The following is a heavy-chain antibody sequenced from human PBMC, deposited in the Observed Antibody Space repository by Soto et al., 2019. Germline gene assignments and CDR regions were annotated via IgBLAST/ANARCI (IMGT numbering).Heavy chain of an antibody. CDR3: TASVPRKRPLLNWFDP. Sequence: EVQLVESGGGLVKPGGSLRLSCAASGFTFSSYSMNWVRQAPGKGLEWVSSISSSSSCIYYADSVKGRFTISRDNAKNSLYLQMNSLRAEDTAVYYCTASVPRKRPLLNWFDPWGQGTLVTVSS. CDR2: ISSSSSCI. V-gene: IGHV3-21*01. D-gene: IGHD2-15*01. CDR1: GFTFSSYS. J-gene: IGHJ5*02.